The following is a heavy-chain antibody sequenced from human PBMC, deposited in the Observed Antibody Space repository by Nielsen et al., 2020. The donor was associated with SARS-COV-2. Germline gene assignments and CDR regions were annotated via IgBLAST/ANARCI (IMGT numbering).Heavy chain of an antibody. CDR1: GFTFSGYG. CDR3: AASKSGYYFDL. CDR2: IWYDGSNK. J-gene: IGHJ4*02. D-gene: IGHD6-13*01. Sequence: GEFLKISCAASGFTFSGYGMHWVRQAPGKGLEWVAVIWYDGSNKYHADSVKGRFTISRDSFKNTLYLQMNSLRAEDTAVYYCAASKSGYYFDLWGQGTLVTVSS. V-gene: IGHV3-33*01.